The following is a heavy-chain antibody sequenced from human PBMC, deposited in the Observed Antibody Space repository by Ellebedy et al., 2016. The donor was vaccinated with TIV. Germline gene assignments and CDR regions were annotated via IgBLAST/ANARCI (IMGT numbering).Heavy chain of an antibody. D-gene: IGHD3-10*01. J-gene: IGHJ5*02. CDR2: ISYDGSNK. Sequence: GESLKISXAASGFTFSSYAMHWVRQAPGKGLEWVAVISYDGSNKYYADSVKGRFTISRDNSKNTLYLQMNSLRAEDTAMYYCARGFSGRWGTWGQGTLVTVSS. CDR1: GFTFSSYA. CDR3: ARGFSGRWGT. V-gene: IGHV3-30-3*01.